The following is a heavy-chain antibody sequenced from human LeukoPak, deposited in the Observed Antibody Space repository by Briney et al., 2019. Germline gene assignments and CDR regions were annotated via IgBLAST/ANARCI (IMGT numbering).Heavy chain of an antibody. D-gene: IGHD6-19*01. CDR1: GGTFSSYA. V-gene: IGHV1-69*06. CDR3: ARDIPHSSGYYYGMDV. CDR2: IIPIFGTA. Sequence: ASVKVSCKASGGTFSSYAISWVRQAPGQGLEWMGGIIPIFGTANYAQKFQGRVTITADKSTSTAYMELSSLRSEDTAVYYCARDIPHSSGYYYGMDVWGKGTTVTVSS. J-gene: IGHJ6*04.